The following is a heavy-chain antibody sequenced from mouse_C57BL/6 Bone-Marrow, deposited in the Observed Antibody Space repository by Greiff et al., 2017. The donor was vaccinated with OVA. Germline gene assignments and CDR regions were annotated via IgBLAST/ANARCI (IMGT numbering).Heavy chain of an antibody. D-gene: IGHD2-1*01. CDR1: GFTFSSYA. J-gene: IGHJ4*01. CDR3: ARRAAHYYHYAMDD. V-gene: IGHV5-4*03. CDR2: ISDGGSYT. Sequence: EVKVVESGGGLVKPGGSLKLSCAASGFTFSSYAMSWVRQTPETRLEWVATISDGGSYTYYPDNVKGRFTISRDNTKNNLYLQMSNLKSEDTAMYYCARRAAHYYHYAMDDWGKGTSVTVSS.